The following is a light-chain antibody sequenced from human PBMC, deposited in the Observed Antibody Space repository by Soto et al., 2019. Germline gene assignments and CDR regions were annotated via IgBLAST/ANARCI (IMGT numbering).Light chain of an antibody. CDR2: GDS. CDR3: QSYVSSRSGWL. CDR1: SSNIGADYN. Sequence: QSVLTQPPSVSGAPGQRVTISCTGSSSNIGADYNVPWYQQVPGTAPKLLIYGDSNRPSGVPDRFSGSKSGTSASLAITGLQAEDEADYYFQSYVSSRSGWLFGVGTKLTVL. J-gene: IGLJ2*01. V-gene: IGLV1-40*01.